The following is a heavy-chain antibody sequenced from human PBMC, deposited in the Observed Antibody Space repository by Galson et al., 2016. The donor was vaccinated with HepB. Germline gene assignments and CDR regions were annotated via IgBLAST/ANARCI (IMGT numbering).Heavy chain of an antibody. Sequence: SLRLSCAASGFTFSSYAMHWVRQAPGKGLEWVPYIGDTGSSIYYADSAKGRFTNSRDNAKNSVYLQMNSLRDDDTAVYYCARDVSPYASPPDYWGQGTLVTVSS. CDR3: ARDVSPYASPPDY. CDR2: IGDTGSSI. CDR1: GFTFSSYA. J-gene: IGHJ4*02. D-gene: IGHD2-2*01. V-gene: IGHV3-48*02.